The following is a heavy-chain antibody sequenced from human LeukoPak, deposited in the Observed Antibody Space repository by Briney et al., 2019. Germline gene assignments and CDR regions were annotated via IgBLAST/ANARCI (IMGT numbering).Heavy chain of an antibody. CDR1: RFTFSSYG. D-gene: IGHD2-8*02. V-gene: IGHV3-30*18. J-gene: IGHJ5*02. CDR3: AKDHYDTGGTYSFDP. CDR2: ISFDGNNK. Sequence: GGSLRLSCAASRFTFSSYGMHWVRQAPGKGLEWVAVISFDGNNKYYADSVKGRFTISRDNSKNRLYLQMNSLRAEDTAVYYCAKDHYDTGGTYSFDPWGQGTLVTVSS.